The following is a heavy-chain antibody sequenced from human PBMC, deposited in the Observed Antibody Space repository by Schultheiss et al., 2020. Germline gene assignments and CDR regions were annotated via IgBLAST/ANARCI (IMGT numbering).Heavy chain of an antibody. CDR3: ARHVSTVTAYYFDF. CDR1: GGTISSGFFY. J-gene: IGHJ4*02. Sequence: SATLSLTCTVSGGTISSGFFYWAWIRQAPGKGLEWIGSVFYDGTGHYNPSLKSRAFMSVDTSKRQFSLRLSSVTAADTALYYCARHVSTVTAYYFDFWGQGTLVTVS. CDR2: VFYDGTG. D-gene: IGHD2-21*02. V-gene: IGHV4-39*01.